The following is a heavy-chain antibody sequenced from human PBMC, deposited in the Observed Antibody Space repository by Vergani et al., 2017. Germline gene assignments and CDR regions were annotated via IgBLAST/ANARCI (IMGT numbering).Heavy chain of an antibody. J-gene: IGHJ4*01. D-gene: IGHD3-22*01. Sequence: QVQLQESGPGLLKTSETLSLICNVSGVSITRGNYWGWVRQSPGTGLEWIASVFHLGTVDLNPSLRSRVRISIDAYNVLSLRLQSVTAADTAVYFCVRDLYSRGPFDVWGQGSLVTVSS. V-gene: IGHV4-38-2*02. CDR1: GVSITRGNY. CDR2: VFHLGTV. CDR3: VRDLYSRGPFDV.